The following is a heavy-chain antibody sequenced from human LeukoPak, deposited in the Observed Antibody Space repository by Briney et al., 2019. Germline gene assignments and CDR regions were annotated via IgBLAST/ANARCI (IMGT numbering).Heavy chain of an antibody. V-gene: IGHV4-34*01. D-gene: IGHD1-1*01. CDR3: AGPNVASGYYFDY. Sequence: SETLSLTCAGCGGSFSGYYWSWIRQPPGKGLEWIGEINHSGSTNYNPSLKSRVTISVDTSKNQFSLKLSSVTAADTAVYYCAGPNVASGYYFDYWGQGTLVTVSS. CDR2: INHSGST. CDR1: GGSFSGYY. J-gene: IGHJ4*02.